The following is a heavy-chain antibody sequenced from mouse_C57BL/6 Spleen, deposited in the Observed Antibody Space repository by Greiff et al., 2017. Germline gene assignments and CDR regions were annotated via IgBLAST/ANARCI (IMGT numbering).Heavy chain of an antibody. V-gene: IGHV1-61*01. CDR3: AKGDYYGMMGC. D-gene: IGHD1-1*01. CDR1: GYTFTSYW. J-gene: IGHJ4*01. CDR2: IYPSDSET. Sequence: QVQLQQPGAELVRPGSSVKLSCKASGYTFTSYWMDWVKQRPGQGLEWIGNIYPSDSETHYNQKFKDKATLTVDKSSSTAYMQLSSLTSEDSAVYYCAKGDYYGMMGCWGQGTSVTVSS.